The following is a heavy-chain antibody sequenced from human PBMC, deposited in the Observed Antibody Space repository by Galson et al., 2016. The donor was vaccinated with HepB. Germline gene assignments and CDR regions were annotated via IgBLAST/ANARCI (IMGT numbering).Heavy chain of an antibody. CDR1: GYTFNKYG. V-gene: IGHV1-18*01. J-gene: IGHJ4*02. D-gene: IGHD3-10*01. CDR3: AREMDTRGRWSGGASH. Sequence: SVKVSCKASGYTFNKYGFIWVRQAPGQGLEWMGWISVYNGDTKCAPKVQGRVTLTADASSNTVYMALRSLRSDDTAVYYCAREMDTRGRWSGGASHWGQGTLLTVSS. CDR2: ISVYNGDT.